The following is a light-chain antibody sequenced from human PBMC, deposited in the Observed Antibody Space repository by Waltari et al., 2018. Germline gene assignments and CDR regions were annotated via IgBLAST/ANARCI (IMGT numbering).Light chain of an antibody. CDR2: ENT. V-gene: IGLV1-51*02. Sequence: QSVLTLPPSVSAAPGQRVTISCSGGRPNLGTNYVSWYRQFPGAAPKLLIYENTERPSGIPGRFSGSKSGTSATLDITGLQAGDEADYYCGTWDSSLSGAVFGGGTHLTVL. J-gene: IGLJ7*01. CDR3: GTWDSSLSGAV. CDR1: RPNLGTNY.